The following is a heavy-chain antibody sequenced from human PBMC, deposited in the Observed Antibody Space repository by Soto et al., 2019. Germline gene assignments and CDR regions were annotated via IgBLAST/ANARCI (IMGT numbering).Heavy chain of an antibody. CDR2: NYYSGST. J-gene: IGHJ4*02. Sequence: SETLSLTCTVSGGSISSYYWSWIRQPPGKGLEWIGYNYYSGSTNYNPSLKSRVTISVDTSKNQFSLKLSSVTAADTAVYYCARDRAGYCGGDCYSLDYWGQGTLVTVSS. V-gene: IGHV4-59*01. D-gene: IGHD2-21*02. CDR1: GGSISSYY. CDR3: ARDRAGYCGGDCYSLDY.